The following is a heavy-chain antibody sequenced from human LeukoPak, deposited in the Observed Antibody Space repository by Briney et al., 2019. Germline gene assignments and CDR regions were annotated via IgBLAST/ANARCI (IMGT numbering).Heavy chain of an antibody. D-gene: IGHD5-18*01. V-gene: IGHV3-15*01. CDR1: GFTFSNAW. J-gene: IGHJ4*02. CDR2: IKSKTDGGTT. CDR3: TTDDDTAMPLISRY. Sequence: GGSLRLSCAASGFTFSNAWMSWVRQAPGKGLEWVGRIKSKTDGGTTDYAAPVKGRFTISRVDSKNTLYLQMNSLKTEDTAVYYCTTDDDTAMPLISRYWGQGTLVTVSS.